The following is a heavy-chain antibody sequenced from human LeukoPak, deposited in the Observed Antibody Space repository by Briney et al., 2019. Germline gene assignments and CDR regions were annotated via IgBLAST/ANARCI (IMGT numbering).Heavy chain of an antibody. J-gene: IGHJ2*01. Sequence: GGSLRLSCAASGFSFSSYAMSWVRQAPGKGLEWVLASTGGSTYYPDSVKGRFTVSRDNSKNTLYLQLNSLRAEDTAVYYCAKGALGAAYWYFDVWGRGTLVSVSS. D-gene: IGHD1-26*01. CDR3: AKGALGAAYWYFDV. V-gene: IGHV3-23*01. CDR2: STGGST. CDR1: GFSFSSYA.